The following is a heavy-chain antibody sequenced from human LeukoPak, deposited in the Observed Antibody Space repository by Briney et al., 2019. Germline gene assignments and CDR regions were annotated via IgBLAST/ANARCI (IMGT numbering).Heavy chain of an antibody. CDR1: GDSVSINSAA. J-gene: IGHJ4*02. V-gene: IGHV6-1*01. D-gene: IGHD6-19*01. CDR3: ARSPSPYSSGWYFDY. Sequence: SQTLSLICAISGDSVSINSAAWNWIRQSPSRGLEWLGRTYQRSKWYNDYAVSVKSRITINPDISKNQFSLQLNSVIPEDTAVYYCARSPSPYSSGWYFDYWGQGTLVTVSS. CDR2: TYQRSKWYN.